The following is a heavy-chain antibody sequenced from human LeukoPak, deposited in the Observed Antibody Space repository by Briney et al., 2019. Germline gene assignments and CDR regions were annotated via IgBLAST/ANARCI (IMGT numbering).Heavy chain of an antibody. J-gene: IGHJ4*02. CDR3: AKFGGIVGTTEY. D-gene: IGHD1-26*01. V-gene: IGHV3-23*01. Sequence: GGSLRLSYAASGFTFSSYAMSWVRQAPGKGLEWVSAISGSGGSTYYADSVKGRFTISRDNSKNTLYLQMNSLRAEDTAVYYCAKFGGIVGTTEYWGQGTLVTVSS. CDR1: GFTFSSYA. CDR2: ISGSGGST.